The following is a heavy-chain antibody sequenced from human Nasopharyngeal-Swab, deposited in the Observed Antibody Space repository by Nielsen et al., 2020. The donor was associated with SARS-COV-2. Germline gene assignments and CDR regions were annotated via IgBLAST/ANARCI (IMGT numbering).Heavy chain of an antibody. CDR2: INHSGST. V-gene: IGHV4-34*01. J-gene: IGHJ4*02. D-gene: IGHD6-13*01. CDR1: GGSFSGYY. Sequence: SETLSLTCAVYGGSFSGYYWSWIRQPPGKGLEWIGEINHSGSTNYNPSLKSRVTISVDTSKNQFSLKLSSVTAADTAVYYCVRSSSWYYFDYWAQGTQVTVSS. CDR3: VRSSSWYYFDY.